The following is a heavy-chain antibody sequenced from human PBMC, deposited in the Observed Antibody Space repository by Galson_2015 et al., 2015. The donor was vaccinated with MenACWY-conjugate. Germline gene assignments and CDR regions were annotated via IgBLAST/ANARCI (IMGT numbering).Heavy chain of an antibody. CDR2: ISGYNGKT. D-gene: IGHD4-17*01. J-gene: IGHJ3*02. CDR1: GYTFTNYG. CDR3: ARVRDRAISGALDI. Sequence: SVKVSCKASGYTFTNYGITWVRQAPGQGLEWMGWISGYNGKTKYAQNSHGRVTMSTDTSTNTAYMELRSLRSDDTAVYFCARVRDRAISGALDIWGQGTMVTVSS. V-gene: IGHV1-18*01.